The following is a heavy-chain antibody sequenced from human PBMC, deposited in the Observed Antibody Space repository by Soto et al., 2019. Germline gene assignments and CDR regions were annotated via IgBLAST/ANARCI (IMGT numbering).Heavy chain of an antibody. J-gene: IGHJ3*02. Sequence: VQLVQSGAEVKKPGSSVKVSCKASGGTFSSYAMTWVRQAPGKGLEWVSAISSLEWVSDISYSDNDTYYADSVRGRFTISRDNSKNTLYLQMNSLRADDTAVYYCAKVTTGEMATVFQAFDIWGQGTMVTVSS. CDR3: AKVTTGEMATVFQAFDI. D-gene: IGHD1-26*01. CDR2: ISYSDNDT. CDR1: GGTFSSYA. V-gene: IGHV3-23*04.